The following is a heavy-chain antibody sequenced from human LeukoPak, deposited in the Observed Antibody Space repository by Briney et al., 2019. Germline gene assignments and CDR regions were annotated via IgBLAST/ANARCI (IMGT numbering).Heavy chain of an antibody. CDR2: INPNSGGT. CDR3: ARDAAYSSGWYNGYYYFDY. CDR1: GYTFTGYY. J-gene: IGHJ4*02. D-gene: IGHD6-19*01. V-gene: IGHV1-2*02. Sequence: ASVKVSCKASGYTFTGYYMHWVRQAPGQGLEWMGWINPNSGGTNYAQKFQGRVTITADKSTSTAYMELSSLRSEDTAVYYCARDAAYSSGWYNGYYYFDYWGQGTLVTVSS.